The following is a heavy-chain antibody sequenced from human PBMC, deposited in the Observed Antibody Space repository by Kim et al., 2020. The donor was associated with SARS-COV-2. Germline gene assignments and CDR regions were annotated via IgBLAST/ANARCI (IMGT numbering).Heavy chain of an antibody. CDR3: ARDRWGLDHPGSY. J-gene: IGHJ4*02. CDR2: IKQDGSEK. Sequence: GGSLRLSCAASGFTFSSYWMSWVRQAPGKGLEWVANIKQDGSEKYYVDSVKGRFTISRDNAKNSLYLQMNSLRAEDTAVYYCARDRWGLDHPGSYWGQGTLVTVSS. V-gene: IGHV3-7*01. D-gene: IGHD3-16*01. CDR1: GFTFSSYW.